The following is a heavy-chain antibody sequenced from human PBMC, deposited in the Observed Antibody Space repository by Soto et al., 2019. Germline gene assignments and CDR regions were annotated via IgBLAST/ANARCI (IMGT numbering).Heavy chain of an antibody. D-gene: IGHD1-26*01. CDR3: ARDRWGSYSFDA. CDR1: GGVFRNYA. Sequence: QVQLVQSGAEVKKPGSSVNVSCKASGGVFRNYAINWVRQAPGQGLEWMGGIIPVFGTADYPQKFQGRVTITADESTTTAYMKLTSLKTEDTAVYFCARDRWGSYSFDAWGQGTLVTVAS. V-gene: IGHV1-69*01. CDR2: IIPVFGTA. J-gene: IGHJ5*02.